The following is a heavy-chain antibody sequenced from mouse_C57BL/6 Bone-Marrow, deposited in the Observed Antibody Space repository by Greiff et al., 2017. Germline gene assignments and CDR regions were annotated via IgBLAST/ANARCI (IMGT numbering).Heavy chain of an antibody. J-gene: IGHJ2*01. V-gene: IGHV1-19*01. CDR1: GYTFTDYY. CDR2: INPYNGGT. D-gene: IGHD2-4*01. Sequence: EVQLQQSGPVLVKPGASVKMSCKASGYTFTDYYMNWVKQSHGKSLEWIGVINPYNGGTSYNQKFKGKATLTVDKSSSTAYMELNSLTSEDSAVYYCARERLRRPFDYWGQGTTLTVSS. CDR3: ARERLRRPFDY.